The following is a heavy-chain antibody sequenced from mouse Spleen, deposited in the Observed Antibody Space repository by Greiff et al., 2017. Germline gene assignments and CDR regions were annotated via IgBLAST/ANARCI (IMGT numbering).Heavy chain of an antibody. CDR3: ARDSLGRGFAY. D-gene: IGHD4-1*01. Sequence: EVQLVESEGGLVQPGSSMKLSCTASGFTFSDYYMAWVRQVPEKGLEWVANINYDGSSTYYLDFLKSRFIISRDNAKNILYLQMSSLKSEDTATYYCARDSLGRGFAYWGQGTLVTVSA. CDR2: INYDGSST. V-gene: IGHV5-16*01. J-gene: IGHJ3*01. CDR1: GFTFSDYY.